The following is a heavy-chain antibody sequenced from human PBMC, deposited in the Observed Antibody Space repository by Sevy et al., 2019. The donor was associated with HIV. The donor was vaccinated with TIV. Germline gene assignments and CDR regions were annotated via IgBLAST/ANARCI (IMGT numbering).Heavy chain of an antibody. Sequence: GGSLRLSCAASGFTFSSYSMNWVRQAPGKGLEWVSSISSSSSYIYYADSVKGRFTISRDNAKNSLYLQMNSLRAGDTAVYYCARGMIVVPVGYYYGMDVWGQGTTVTVSS. CDR3: ARGMIVVPVGYYYGMDV. J-gene: IGHJ6*02. CDR2: ISSSSSYI. CDR1: GFTFSSYS. D-gene: IGHD3-22*01. V-gene: IGHV3-21*01.